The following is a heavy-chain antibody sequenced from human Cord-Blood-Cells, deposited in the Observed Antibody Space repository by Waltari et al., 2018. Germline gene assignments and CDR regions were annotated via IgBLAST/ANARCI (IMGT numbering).Heavy chain of an antibody. Sequence: EVQLVESGGGWVKPGGSLRLSCAASGFTFSSYWMRWVRQATGKGLEWVANIKQDGREKYYVDSVKGRFTISRDNAKNSLYLQMNSLRAEDTAVYYCARDGTETYFDYWGQGTLVTVSS. CDR3: ARDGTETYFDY. CDR1: GFTFSSYW. D-gene: IGHD6-13*01. V-gene: IGHV3-7*01. J-gene: IGHJ4*02. CDR2: IKQDGREK.